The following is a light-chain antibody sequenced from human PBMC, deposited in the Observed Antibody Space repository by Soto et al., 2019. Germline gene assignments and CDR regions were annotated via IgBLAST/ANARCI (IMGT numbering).Light chain of an antibody. J-gene: IGLJ2*01. V-gene: IGLV2-23*01. CDR2: EGT. CDR1: SSDVGSYNL. CDR3: SSYAGRVV. Sequence: QSALTQPASVSGSPGQSITISCTGTSSDVGSYNLVSWYQQYPGKAPKLMIYEGTNRPSGVSNRFSGSKSGSTASLTISGLQAEDEAHYYCSSYAGRVVFGGGTKLTVL.